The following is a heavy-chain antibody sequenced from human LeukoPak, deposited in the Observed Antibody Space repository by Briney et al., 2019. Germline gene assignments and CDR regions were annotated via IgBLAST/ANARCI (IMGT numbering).Heavy chain of an antibody. J-gene: IGHJ4*02. Sequence: SQTLSLTCTVSGGSISSGDYYWSWIRQPPGKGLEWIVYIYYSGSTYYNPSLKSRVTISVDTSKNQFSLKLSSVTAADTAVYYCARGTEDYGGNSEWYFDYWGQGTLVTVSS. CDR3: ARGTEDYGGNSEWYFDY. V-gene: IGHV4-30-4*01. D-gene: IGHD4-23*01. CDR2: IYYSGST. CDR1: GGSISSGDYY.